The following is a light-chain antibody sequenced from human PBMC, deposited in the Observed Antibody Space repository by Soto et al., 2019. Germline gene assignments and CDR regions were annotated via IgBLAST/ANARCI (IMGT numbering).Light chain of an antibody. J-gene: IGKJ4*01. Sequence: DIQMTQSPSSLSASVGDRVTIACQASEDISSYLNWYQRKPGKAPKLLIYDAYKLETGVPPRFSGSGSGTYFTFTISSLQPEDIETYYCQQYDNLPRLTFGGGTKVEIK. CDR2: DAY. V-gene: IGKV1-33*01. CDR3: QQYDNLPRLT. CDR1: EDISSY.